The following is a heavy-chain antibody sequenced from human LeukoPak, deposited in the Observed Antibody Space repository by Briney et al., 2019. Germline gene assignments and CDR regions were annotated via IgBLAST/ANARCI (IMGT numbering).Heavy chain of an antibody. CDR3: AREESGGNAFDI. Sequence: GRSLRLSCAASGFTFSSYGMPWVRQAPGKGLEWVAVIWYDGSNKYYADSVKGRFTISRDNSKNTLYLQMNSLRAEDTAVYYCAREESGGNAFDIWGQGTMVTVSS. CDR1: GFTFSSYG. J-gene: IGHJ3*02. CDR2: IWYDGSNK. V-gene: IGHV3-33*01. D-gene: IGHD2-15*01.